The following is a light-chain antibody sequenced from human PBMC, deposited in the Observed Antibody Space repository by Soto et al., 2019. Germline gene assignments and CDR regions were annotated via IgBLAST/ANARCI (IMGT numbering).Light chain of an antibody. CDR1: SSDVGGYNY. V-gene: IGLV2-14*01. J-gene: IGLJ2*01. CDR2: DVS. Sequence: SALTQPASVSGSPGQSITISCTGTSSDVGGYNYVSWYQQHPGKAPKLMIYDVSNRPSGVSIRFSGSKSGNTASLTISGLQAEDEADYYCSSYTSSSTLVVFGGGTKLTVL. CDR3: SSYTSSSTLVV.